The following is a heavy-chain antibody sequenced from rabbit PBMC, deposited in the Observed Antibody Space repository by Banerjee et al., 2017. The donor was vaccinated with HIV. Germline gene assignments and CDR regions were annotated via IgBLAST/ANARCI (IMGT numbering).Heavy chain of an antibody. CDR1: GFDFSSYG. Sequence: QEQLVESGGGLVQPGGSLKLSCKASGFDFSSYGVSWVRQAPGKGLEWIGYIDPVFGSTYYASWVNGRFTISSHNAQNTLYLQLNSLTAADTATYFCVRVPVVAGVRDYFNLWGPGTLVTVS. V-gene: IGHV1S47*01. CDR2: IDPVFGST. J-gene: IGHJ4*01. CDR3: VRVPVVAGVRDYFNL. D-gene: IGHD4-1*01.